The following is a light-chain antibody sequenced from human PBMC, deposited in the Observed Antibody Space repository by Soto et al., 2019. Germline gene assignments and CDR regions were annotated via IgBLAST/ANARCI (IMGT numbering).Light chain of an antibody. Sequence: EIVLTQSPATLSLSPGERATLSCRASRSFASSYLAWYQHKPGQAPRLLIYAASSRATGIPDRFSGSGSGTDFTLTISRLEPEDFAVYYCQQYTTSSWTFGQGTKVEIE. V-gene: IGKV3-20*01. CDR3: QQYTTSSWT. CDR1: RSFASSY. CDR2: AAS. J-gene: IGKJ1*01.